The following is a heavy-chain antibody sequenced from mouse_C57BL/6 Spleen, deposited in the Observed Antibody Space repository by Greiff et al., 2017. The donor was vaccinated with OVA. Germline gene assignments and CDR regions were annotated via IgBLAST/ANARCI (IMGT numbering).Heavy chain of an antibody. D-gene: IGHD2-5*01. J-gene: IGHJ1*03. CDR3: ARGYYSNYSNWYFDV. CDR1: GFTFSSYA. V-gene: IGHV5-4*03. Sequence: EVKLMESGGGLVKPGGSLKLSCAASGFTFSSYAMSWVRQTPEKRLEWVATISDGGSYTYYPDNVKGRFTISRDNAKNNLYLQMSHLKSEDTAMYYCARGYYSNYSNWYFDVWGTGTTVTVSS. CDR2: ISDGGSYT.